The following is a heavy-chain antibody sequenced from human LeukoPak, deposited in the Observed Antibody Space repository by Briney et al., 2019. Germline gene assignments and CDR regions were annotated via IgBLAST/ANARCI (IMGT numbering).Heavy chain of an antibody. J-gene: IGHJ4*02. CDR2: IHYTGST. Sequence: SETLSLTCTVSGDYISSFYWSWIRQPPGKGLEWIGYIHYTGSTNYNPSLKSRVTISLDTSKNRFSLKLSTVTAADTAVYYCARRPTGDPKFDYWGQGTLVTVSS. D-gene: IGHD7-27*01. CDR1: GDYISSFY. V-gene: IGHV4-59*08. CDR3: ARRPTGDPKFDY.